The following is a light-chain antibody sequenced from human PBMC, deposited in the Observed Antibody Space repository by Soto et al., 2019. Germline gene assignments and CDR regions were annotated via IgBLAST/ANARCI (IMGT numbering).Light chain of an antibody. J-gene: IGKJ1*01. CDR3: QQYDSYSWT. CDR2: DAS. V-gene: IGKV1-5*01. CDR1: QSISRW. Sequence: DIQLTQSPSTLSASVGDRVSITCRASQSISRWVAWYQQKPGQAPNLLIFDASTLQSGVPLRFSGSGSGTEFTLSISSLQPDDCATYYCQQYDSYSWTFGQGTKVEIE.